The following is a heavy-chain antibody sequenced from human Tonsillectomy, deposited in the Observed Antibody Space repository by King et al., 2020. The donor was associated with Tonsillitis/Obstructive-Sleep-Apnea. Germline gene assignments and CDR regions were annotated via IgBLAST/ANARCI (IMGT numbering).Heavy chain of an antibody. J-gene: IGHJ4*02. V-gene: IGHV3-33*01. CDR3: AGGVRDYGTTLDS. Sequence: VQLVESGGGVVQPGRSLRLSCAASGFTFSNYGMHWVRQAPGRGLEWVAFIWYDGSNKYYADSVKGRFTISRDNSKNTLYLQMNSLRDEDTAVYYCAGGVRDYGTTLDSWGQGTLVTVSS. CDR1: GFTFSNYG. D-gene: IGHD1-1*01. CDR2: IWYDGSNK.